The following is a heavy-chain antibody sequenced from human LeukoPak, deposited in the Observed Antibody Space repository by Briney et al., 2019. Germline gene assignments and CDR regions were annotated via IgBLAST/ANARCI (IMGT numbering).Heavy chain of an antibody. Sequence: SETLSLTCTVSGGSISTSSYYWGWIRQPPGKGLECIGNIYYSGSTYYNPSLKSRVTISVDTSKNQFSLKLSSVTAADTAVYYCASYYGVSHYYYYYYMDVWGKGTTVTVSS. CDR2: IYYSGST. V-gene: IGHV4-39*07. D-gene: IGHD4-17*01. J-gene: IGHJ6*03. CDR3: ASYYGVSHYYYYYYMDV. CDR1: GGSISTSSYY.